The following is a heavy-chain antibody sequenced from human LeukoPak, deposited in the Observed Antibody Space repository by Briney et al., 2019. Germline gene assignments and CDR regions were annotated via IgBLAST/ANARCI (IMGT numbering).Heavy chain of an antibody. Sequence: SETLSLTCTVSGGSISSYYWSWIRQPPGKGLEWIGYIYYSGSTNYNPSLKSRVTISVDTSKNQFSLKLSPVTAADAAVYYCARLTSPYYYYGMDVWGQGTTVTVSS. CDR3: ARLTSPYYYYGMDV. CDR2: IYYSGST. J-gene: IGHJ6*02. D-gene: IGHD3-16*01. V-gene: IGHV4-59*01. CDR1: GGSISSYY.